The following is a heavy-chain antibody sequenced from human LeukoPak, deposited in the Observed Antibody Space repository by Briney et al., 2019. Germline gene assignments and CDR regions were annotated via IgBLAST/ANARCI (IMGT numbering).Heavy chain of an antibody. J-gene: IGHJ4*02. CDR2: IYYSGTT. CDR1: GGSISSYY. Sequence: ESSETLSLTCTVSGGSISSYYWSWIRRPPGKGLEWIGYIYYSGTTNYNPSLKSRVTISVDTSKNQFSLKLSSVTAADTAVYYCARGVYIAAAQYGYWGQGTLVTVSS. D-gene: IGHD6-13*01. CDR3: ARGVYIAAAQYGY. V-gene: IGHV4-59*01.